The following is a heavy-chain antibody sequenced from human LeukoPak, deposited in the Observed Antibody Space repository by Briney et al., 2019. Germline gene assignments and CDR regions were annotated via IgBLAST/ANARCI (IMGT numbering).Heavy chain of an antibody. CDR2: IYHSGST. V-gene: IGHV4-4*02. Sequence: SGTLSLTCAVSGGSISSSNWSSWVRQPPGQGLEWIGEIYHSGSTNYNPSLKSRVTISVDKSKNQFSLKLSSVTAADTAVYYCAGRDSSGYYYFDYWGQGTLVTVSS. J-gene: IGHJ4*02. D-gene: IGHD3-22*01. CDR1: GGSISSSNW. CDR3: AGRDSSGYYYFDY.